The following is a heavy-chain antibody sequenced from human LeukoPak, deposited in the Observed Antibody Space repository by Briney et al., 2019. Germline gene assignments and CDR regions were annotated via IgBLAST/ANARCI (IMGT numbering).Heavy chain of an antibody. J-gene: IGHJ6*02. Sequence: GESLKISCKGSGYSFATYWIGXXRXMPGXGXXXXXXXXXGXSXXRYSPSFXXXXTISVXKSINTAYLQWSSLKASDTAMYYCARHGYGVTSYYYGVSVWGQGTTVTVSS. CDR3: ARHGYGVTSYYYGVSV. V-gene: IGHV5-51*01. CDR2: XXXGXSXX. D-gene: IGHD4-17*01. CDR1: GYSFATYW.